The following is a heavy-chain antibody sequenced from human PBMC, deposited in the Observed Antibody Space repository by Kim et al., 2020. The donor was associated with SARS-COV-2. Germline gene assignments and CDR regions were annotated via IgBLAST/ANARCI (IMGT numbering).Heavy chain of an antibody. CDR1: GGSISSYY. CDR2: IYYSGST. Sequence: SETLSLTCTVSGGSISSYYWSWIRQPPGKGLEWIGYIYYSGSTNYNPSLKSRVTISVDTSKNQFSLKLSSVTAADTAVYYCARVVDQWLVLPRFDPWGQGTLVTVSS. D-gene: IGHD6-19*01. CDR3: ARVVDQWLVLPRFDP. V-gene: IGHV4-59*13. J-gene: IGHJ5*02.